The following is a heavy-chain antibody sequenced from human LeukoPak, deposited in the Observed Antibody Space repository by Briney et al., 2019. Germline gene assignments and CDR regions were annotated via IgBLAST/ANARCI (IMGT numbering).Heavy chain of an antibody. V-gene: IGHV4-34*01. D-gene: IGHD3-22*01. Sequence: SETLSLTCAVYGGSFSGYYWSWIRQPPGKGLEWIGEINHSGSTNYNPSLKSRVTISVDTSKNQFSLKLSSVTAADTAAYYCARDGSRDYDSSGYPDYWGQGTLVTVSS. CDR3: ARDGSRDYDSSGYPDY. CDR2: INHSGST. J-gene: IGHJ4*02. CDR1: GGSFSGYY.